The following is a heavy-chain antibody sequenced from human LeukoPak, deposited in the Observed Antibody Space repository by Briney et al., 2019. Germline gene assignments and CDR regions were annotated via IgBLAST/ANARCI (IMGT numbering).Heavy chain of an antibody. D-gene: IGHD3-22*01. CDR2: TYYRHKWYN. CDR3: AREGGWLFHF. J-gene: IGHJ4*02. V-gene: IGHV6-1*01. Sequence: SQTLSLTCAISGDSVSSNSAAWNWIRQSPSRGLEWLGRTYYRHKWYNDYAESVQSRITINPDTSENQLSLQLNSVAPEDTALYYCAREGGWLFHFWGQGTLVTVSS. CDR1: GDSVSSNSAA.